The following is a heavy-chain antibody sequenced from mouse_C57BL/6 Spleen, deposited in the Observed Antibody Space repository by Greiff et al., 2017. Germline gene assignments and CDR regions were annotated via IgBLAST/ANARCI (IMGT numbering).Heavy chain of an antibody. J-gene: IGHJ4*01. CDR3: AKNYCGSSYAMGY. CDR2: INPSSGYT. Sequence: VQLQQSGAELARPGASVKMSCKASGYTFTSYTMHWVKQRPGQGLEWIGYINPSSGYTKYNQKFKDKATLTADKSSSTAYMQLSSLTSEDSAVNYCAKNYCGSSYAMGYWGQGTSVTVSS. V-gene: IGHV1-4*01. CDR1: GYTFTSYT. D-gene: IGHD1-1*01.